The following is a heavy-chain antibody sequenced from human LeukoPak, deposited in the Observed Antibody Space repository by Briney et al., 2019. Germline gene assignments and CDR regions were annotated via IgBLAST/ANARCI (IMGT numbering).Heavy chain of an antibody. CDR3: ARGFSDSSGYTPPFDY. Sequence: SETPSLTCTVSGGSISSSSYYWGWIRQPPGKGLEWIGSIYYSGSTYYNPSLKSRVTISVDTSKNQFSLKLSSVTAADTAVYYCARGFSDSSGYTPPFDYWGQGTLVTVSS. CDR2: IYYSGST. CDR1: GGSISSSSYY. D-gene: IGHD3-22*01. V-gene: IGHV4-39*07. J-gene: IGHJ4*02.